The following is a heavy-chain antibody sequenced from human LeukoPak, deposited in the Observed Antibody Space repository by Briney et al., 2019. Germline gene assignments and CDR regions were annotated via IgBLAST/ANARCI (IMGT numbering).Heavy chain of an antibody. CDR3: ARNSGDNWRRSFDI. J-gene: IGHJ3*02. D-gene: IGHD2-15*01. CDR2: IYHSGST. CDR1: GGSISSGGYY. Sequence: PSQTLSLTCTVSGGSISSGGYYWSWIRQPPGKGLEWIGYIYHSGSTYYNPSLKSRVTISIDTSKNQFSLKLSSVTAADTAVYYCARNSGDNWRRSFDIWGQGTMVTVSS. V-gene: IGHV4-30-2*02.